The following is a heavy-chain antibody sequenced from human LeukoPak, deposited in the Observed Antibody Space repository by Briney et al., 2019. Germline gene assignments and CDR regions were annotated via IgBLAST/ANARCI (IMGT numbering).Heavy chain of an antibody. Sequence: GASVTVPFKASGYTFTSYPISWVRQAPGQGLEWMGWITTYNGNTKYAQKLQGRVTMTTDTSTSTVYMDLRGLRSDDTAVYYCARGYDYGDYVGDFDYWGQGTLVTVSS. J-gene: IGHJ4*02. D-gene: IGHD4-17*01. CDR1: GYTFTSYP. CDR3: ARGYDYGDYVGDFDY. V-gene: IGHV1-18*01. CDR2: ITTYNGNT.